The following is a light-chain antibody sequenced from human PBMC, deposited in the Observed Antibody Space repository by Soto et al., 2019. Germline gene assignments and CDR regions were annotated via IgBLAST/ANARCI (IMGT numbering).Light chain of an antibody. CDR1: QSVSSY. J-gene: IGKJ4*01. V-gene: IGKV3-11*01. CDR3: QQRSDWPGLT. Sequence: EIVLTQSPATLSLSPGERATLSCRASQSVSSYLAWYQQKPGQAPKLLIYEASHRATGISARFSGSGSGTDFTRTISSLEPEDVAIEYCQQRSDWPGLTFGGGTKVEIK. CDR2: EAS.